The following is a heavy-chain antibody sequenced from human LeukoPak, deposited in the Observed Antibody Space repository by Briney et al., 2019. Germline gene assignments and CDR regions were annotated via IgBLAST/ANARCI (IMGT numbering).Heavy chain of an antibody. CDR3: ARVKEYYYDSSGYPYNWFDP. CDR2: IYYSGST. D-gene: IGHD3-22*01. V-gene: IGHV4-59*01. Sequence: SETLSLTCTVSGGSISGYYWSWIRQPPGKGLEWIGYIYYSGSTNYNPSLKSRVTISVDTSKNQFSLKLSSVTAADTAVYYCARVKEYYYDSSGYPYNWFDPWGQGTLVTVSS. J-gene: IGHJ5*02. CDR1: GGSISGYY.